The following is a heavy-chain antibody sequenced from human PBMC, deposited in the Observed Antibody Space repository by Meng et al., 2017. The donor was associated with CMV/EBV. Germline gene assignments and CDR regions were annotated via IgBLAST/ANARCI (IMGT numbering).Heavy chain of an antibody. CDR1: GFTFSSYG. V-gene: IGHV3-30*02. CDR3: AKDITVLGSSWGFVRGGMDV. Sequence: GESLKISCAASGFTFSSYGMHWVRQAPGKGLEWVAFIRYDGSNKYYADSVKGRFTIYRDNSKNTLYLQMNSLRAEDTAVYYCAKDITVLGSSWGFVRGGMDVWGQGTTVTVSS. D-gene: IGHD6-13*01. J-gene: IGHJ6*02. CDR2: IRYDGSNK.